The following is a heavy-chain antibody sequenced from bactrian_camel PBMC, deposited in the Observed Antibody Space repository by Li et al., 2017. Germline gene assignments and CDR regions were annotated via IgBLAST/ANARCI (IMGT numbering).Heavy chain of an antibody. CDR2: LLIDGGGAT. J-gene: IGHJ4*01. CDR3: AANWYWGQCTWGDLYY. CDR1: GWSVGRGY. Sequence: HVQLVESGGGLVQPGGFPRLSCEVSGWSVGRGYMAWVRQAPGKGLEWVSSLLIDGGGATYYADSVKGRFTISGDNAKNTLYLQMNSLKPEDTAMYYCAANWYWGQCTWGDLYYWGQGTQVTVS. V-gene: IGHV3S6*01. D-gene: IGHD8*01.